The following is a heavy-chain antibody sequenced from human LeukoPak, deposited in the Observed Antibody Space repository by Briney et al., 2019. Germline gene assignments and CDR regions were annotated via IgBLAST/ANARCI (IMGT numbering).Heavy chain of an antibody. Sequence: SETLSLTCDVSGFSISSGYYWGWIRQPPGKGLEWIVSIHHGGRTYYNPSLKSRVTISVDTSKNQFSLKLSSVTAADTAVYYCARLGVVPAVTSIDSWGQGTLVSVSS. CDR3: ARLGVVPAVTSIDS. V-gene: IGHV4-38-2*01. CDR1: GFSISSGYY. J-gene: IGHJ4*02. CDR2: IHHGGRT. D-gene: IGHD2-2*01.